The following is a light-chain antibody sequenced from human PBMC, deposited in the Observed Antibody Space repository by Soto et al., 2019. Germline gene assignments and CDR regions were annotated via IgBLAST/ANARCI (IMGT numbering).Light chain of an antibody. J-gene: IGKJ5*01. CDR1: QSLGTT. CDR2: GAS. V-gene: IGKV3-15*01. CDR3: QQYNRRPIT. Sequence: EIVMTQSPAAQSVSPGESATLSCRASQSLGTTLAWYQQKPGQAPRLLIYGASNRATGVPARFSAGGSGTEFTLTINSLQSEDFAVYFCQQYNRRPITVGQGTRLEI.